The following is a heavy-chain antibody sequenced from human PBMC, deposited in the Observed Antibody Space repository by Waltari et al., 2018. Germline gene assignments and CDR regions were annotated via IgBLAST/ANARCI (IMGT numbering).Heavy chain of an antibody. CDR2: INAGNGNT. Sequence: QVQLVQSGAEVKKPGASVKVSCKASGYTFTSYAMHWVRQAPGQRLEWMGWINAGNGNTKYSQKFRGRVTITRDTSASTAYMELSSLRSEDTAVYYCAREEDYCTNGVCPRAFDPWGQGTLVTVSS. J-gene: IGHJ5*02. CDR3: AREEDYCTNGVCPRAFDP. CDR1: GYTFTSYA. D-gene: IGHD2-8*01. V-gene: IGHV1-3*01.